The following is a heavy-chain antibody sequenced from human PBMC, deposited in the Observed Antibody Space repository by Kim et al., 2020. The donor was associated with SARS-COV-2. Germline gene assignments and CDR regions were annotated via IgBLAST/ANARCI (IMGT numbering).Heavy chain of an antibody. CDR3: ARGPKYYYDSSGYYFGVFDI. Sequence: SETLSLTCTVSGGSISSYYWIWIRQPPGKGLESIGYIYYSGSTNYYNPSLKSRVTISIDTSKNKFSLKLSSVTAADTAVYYCARGPKYYYDSSGYYFGVFDIWGQGTMVTVSS. CDR2: IYYSGST. J-gene: IGHJ3*02. CDR1: GGSISSYY. D-gene: IGHD3-22*01. V-gene: IGHV4-59*13.